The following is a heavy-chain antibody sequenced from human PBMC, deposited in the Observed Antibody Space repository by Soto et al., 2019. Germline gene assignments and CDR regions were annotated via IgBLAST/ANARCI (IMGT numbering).Heavy chain of an antibody. CDR1: AFTFSSYR. Sequence: GGSLRLSCAASAFTFSSYRMNWVRQAPGKGLEWVSYISSSGTTIYYADSVKGRFTISRDNAKNSLYLQMNSLRDEHTAVYYCARGYDYVWGSYRPSGYFQRWGHGTLVTFSS. CDR2: ISSSGTTI. D-gene: IGHD3-16*02. CDR3: ARGYDYVWGSYRPSGYFQR. V-gene: IGHV3-48*02. J-gene: IGHJ1*01.